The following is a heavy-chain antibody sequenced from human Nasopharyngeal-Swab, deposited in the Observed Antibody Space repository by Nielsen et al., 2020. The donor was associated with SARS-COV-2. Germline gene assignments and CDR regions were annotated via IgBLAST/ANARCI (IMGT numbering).Heavy chain of an antibody. CDR3: ARSGSRFDY. J-gene: IGHJ4*02. V-gene: IGHV6-1*01. CDR1: GDSVSSNSAA. Sequence: SCAISGDSVSSNSAAWHCIRQSPSRGLEWLGRTYYRSKWYNDYAVSVKSRITINPDTSKNQFSLQLNSVTPEDTAVYYCARSGSRFDYWGQGTLVTVSS. CDR2: TYYRSKWYN. D-gene: IGHD1-26*01.